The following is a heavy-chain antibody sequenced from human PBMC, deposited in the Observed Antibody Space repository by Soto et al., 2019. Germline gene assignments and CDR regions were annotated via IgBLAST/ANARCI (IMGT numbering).Heavy chain of an antibody. CDR2: IYCSGST. Sequence: WETLSLTCTVSGGSISSYYWSWIRQPPGKGLEWIGYIYCSGSTNYNPSLKSRVTISVDTSKKQFSLKLSSVTAADTAVYYCASAPNYDYYFDYWGQGTLVTVSS. CDR3: ASAPNYDYYFDY. J-gene: IGHJ4*02. CDR1: GGSISSYY. D-gene: IGHD1-7*01. V-gene: IGHV4-59*01.